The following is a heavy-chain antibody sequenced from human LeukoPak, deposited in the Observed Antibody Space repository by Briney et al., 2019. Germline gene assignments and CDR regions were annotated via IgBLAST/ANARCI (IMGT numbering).Heavy chain of an antibody. D-gene: IGHD3-22*01. CDR1: GGSISSSSYY. Sequence: SETLSLTCTVSGGSISSSSYYWGWIRQPPGKGLEWIGNIYYSGSTYYNPSLKSRVTISVDTSKNQFSLKLSSVTAADTAVYYCARDLRIPDPDNYEYSSGIDYWGQGTLVTVSS. CDR2: IYYSGST. J-gene: IGHJ4*02. CDR3: ARDLRIPDPDNYEYSSGIDY. V-gene: IGHV4-39*07.